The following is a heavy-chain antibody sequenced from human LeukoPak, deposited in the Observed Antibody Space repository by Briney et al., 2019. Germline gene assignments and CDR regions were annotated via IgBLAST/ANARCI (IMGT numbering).Heavy chain of an antibody. CDR2: IYISETT. CDR3: ARGRYYDILTGPLYYYYYMDV. CDR1: GGSISSYY. V-gene: IGHV4-4*07. D-gene: IGHD3-9*01. J-gene: IGHJ6*03. Sequence: KSSETLSLTCTVSGGSISSYYWSWIRQPAGKGLEWIGRIYISETTIYNPSLRSRVTMSVDTSKNQFSLKLSSVTAADTAVYYCARGRYYDILTGPLYYYYYMDVWGKGTTVTISS.